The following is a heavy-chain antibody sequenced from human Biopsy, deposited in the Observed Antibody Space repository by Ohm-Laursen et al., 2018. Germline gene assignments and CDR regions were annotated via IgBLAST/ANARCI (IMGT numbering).Heavy chain of an antibody. CDR3: ARGYGGSSRYFDL. J-gene: IGHJ2*01. Sequence: TLSLTCTVSGDDSIASYYWSWIHQSPEKGLEWIGFVFHSGLTSYHPSLRSRVSISVDSSKNQFYLNLSSLTPADTAVYFCARGYGGSSRYFDLWGRGTQVTVSS. CDR2: VFHSGLT. V-gene: IGHV4-59*01. CDR1: GDDSIASYY. D-gene: IGHD3-16*01.